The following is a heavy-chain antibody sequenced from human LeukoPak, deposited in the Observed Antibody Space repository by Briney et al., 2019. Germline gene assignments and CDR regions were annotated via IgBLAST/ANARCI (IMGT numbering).Heavy chain of an antibody. Sequence: GGSLRLSCAASGFSFTTYSINWVRQAPGKGLEWVSAISGSGGSTYYADSVKGRFTISRDNSKNTLYLQMNSLRAEDTAVYYCAKFYGSGGWELCYYYYMDVWGKGTTVTVSS. V-gene: IGHV3-23*01. CDR1: GFSFTTYS. D-gene: IGHD2-15*01. CDR3: AKFYGSGGWELCYYYYMDV. CDR2: ISGSGGST. J-gene: IGHJ6*03.